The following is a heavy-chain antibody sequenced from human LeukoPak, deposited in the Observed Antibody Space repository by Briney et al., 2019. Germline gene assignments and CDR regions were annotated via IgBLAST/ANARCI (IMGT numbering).Heavy chain of an antibody. CDR2: ISSSSSYI. Sequence: GGSLRLSCAASGFTFSSYSMNWVRQAPGKGLEWVSSISSSSSYIYYADSVKGRFTISRDNAKNSLYLQMNSLRAEDTAVYYCARDATYYDFWSGYGVKVGAFDIWGQGTMVTVSS. V-gene: IGHV3-21*01. J-gene: IGHJ3*02. D-gene: IGHD3-3*01. CDR3: ARDATYYDFWSGYGVKVGAFDI. CDR1: GFTFSSYS.